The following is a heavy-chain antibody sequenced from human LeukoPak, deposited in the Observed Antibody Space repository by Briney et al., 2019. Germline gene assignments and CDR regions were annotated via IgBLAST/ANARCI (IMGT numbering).Heavy chain of an antibody. CDR1: GFTFSGSA. J-gene: IGHJ4*02. CDR3: TSNYCSGGSCYLY. D-gene: IGHD2-15*01. V-gene: IGHV3-73*01. CDR2: IRSKTNNYAT. Sequence: GSLRLSCAASGFTFSGSALHWVRQASGKGLEWIGRIRSKTNNYATAYVASVKGRFTISRDDSKNTAFLQMNSLKTEDTAVYYCTSNYCSGGSCYLYWGQGTLVTVSS.